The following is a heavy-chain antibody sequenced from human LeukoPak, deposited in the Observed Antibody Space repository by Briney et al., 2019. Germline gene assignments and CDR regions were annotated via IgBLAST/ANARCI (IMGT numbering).Heavy chain of an antibody. Sequence: GGSLRLSCAAAGFSFSNYAMSWVRQAPGKGLEWVSGISDRGSSTYYGDSVKGRFTISRDNSKNTVYLQMNSLRAEDTAVYYCAKIAPWGAVAMTDGSDYWGQGTLVTVSS. CDR3: AKIAPWGAVAMTDGSDY. D-gene: IGHD3-10*01. J-gene: IGHJ4*02. V-gene: IGHV3-23*01. CDR2: ISDRGSST. CDR1: GFSFSNYA.